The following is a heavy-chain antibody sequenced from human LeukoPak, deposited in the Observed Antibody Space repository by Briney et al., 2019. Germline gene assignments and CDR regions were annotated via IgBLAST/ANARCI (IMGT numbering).Heavy chain of an antibody. J-gene: IGHJ6*02. Sequence: ASVTVSCKASGYSFAISDINWVRQATGQGLEWMGWMNPNSGSTGYAQKFQGRVTMTRSTSISTAYMELSSLRSEDTAVYYCARDELYNGYYSVKYHYNGMDVWGQGTTVTVSS. CDR3: ARDELYNGYYSVKYHYNGMDV. V-gene: IGHV1-8*01. CDR1: GYSFAISD. D-gene: IGHD3-3*01. CDR2: MNPNSGST.